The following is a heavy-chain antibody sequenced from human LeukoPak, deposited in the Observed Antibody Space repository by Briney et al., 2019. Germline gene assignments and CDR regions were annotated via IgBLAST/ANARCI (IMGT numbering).Heavy chain of an antibody. V-gene: IGHV3-7*01. CDR3: ARVQGSSGPGIFEY. J-gene: IGHJ4*02. CDR2: IKQDGSEK. Sequence: GGSLRLSCAASGFTFSNYWMSWGRQAPGKGLEWGANIKQDGSEKFYVDSVKGRLTISRDNAKNSLYLQMNSLRVEDTAVYYCARVQGSSGPGIFEYWGQGTLVTVSS. D-gene: IGHD6-19*01. CDR1: GFTFSNYW.